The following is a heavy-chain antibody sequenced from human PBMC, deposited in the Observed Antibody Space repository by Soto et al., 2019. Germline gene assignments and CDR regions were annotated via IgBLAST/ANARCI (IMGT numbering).Heavy chain of an antibody. V-gene: IGHV1-3*01. Sequence: ASVKVSCKASGYTFTSYAMHWVRQAPGQRLEWMGWINAGNGNTKYSQKFQGRVTITRDTSASTAYMELSSLRSEDTAGYYCARAPSWYIFAYWAQVTLVPVS. CDR1: GYTFTSYA. CDR2: INAGNGNT. CDR3: ARAPSWYIFAY. J-gene: IGHJ4*02. D-gene: IGHD6-13*01.